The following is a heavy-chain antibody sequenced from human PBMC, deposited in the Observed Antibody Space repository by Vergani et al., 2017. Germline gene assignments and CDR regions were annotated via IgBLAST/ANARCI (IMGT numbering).Heavy chain of an antibody. CDR2: INHSGSS. CDR1: GGSFSGYY. J-gene: IGHJ2*01. V-gene: IGHV4-34*01. CDR3: ARGGGAVAGTSGYFDL. D-gene: IGHD6-19*01. Sequence: QVQLQQWGAGLLKPSETLSLTCAVYGGSFSGYYWRWIRQPPGKGLEWIGEINHSGSSNYNPSLKSRVTISVDTSKNQFSLKLSSVTAADTAVYYCARGGGAVAGTSGYFDLWGRGTLVTVSS.